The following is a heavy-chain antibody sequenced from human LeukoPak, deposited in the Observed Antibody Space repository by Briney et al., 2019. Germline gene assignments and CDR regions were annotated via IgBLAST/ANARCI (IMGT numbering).Heavy chain of an antibody. CDR1: GFTFSSYW. Sequence: GGSLRLSCAASGFTFSSYWMHWVRQAPGKGLMWVSHIRTDGNNAIYADSVKGRFTISRDNARNTLYLQMNGLRAEDTAVYYCARPRGYDTRDFDHWGQGALVTVSS. V-gene: IGHV3-74*01. CDR3: ARPRGYDTRDFDH. CDR2: IRTDGNNA. D-gene: IGHD5-12*01. J-gene: IGHJ4*02.